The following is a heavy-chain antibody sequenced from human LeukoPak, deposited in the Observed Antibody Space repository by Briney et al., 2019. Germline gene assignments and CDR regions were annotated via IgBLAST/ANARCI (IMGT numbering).Heavy chain of an antibody. CDR3: ARISRGYSYAIDY. Sequence: LSETLSLTCTVSGGSISSSSYYWSWIRQPPGKGLEWIGYIYCSGSTNYNPSLKSRVTISVDTSRNQFSLKLSSVTAADTAVYYCARISRGYSYAIDYWGQGTLVTVSS. V-gene: IGHV4-61*05. J-gene: IGHJ4*02. CDR2: IYCSGST. CDR1: GGSISSSSYY. D-gene: IGHD5-18*01.